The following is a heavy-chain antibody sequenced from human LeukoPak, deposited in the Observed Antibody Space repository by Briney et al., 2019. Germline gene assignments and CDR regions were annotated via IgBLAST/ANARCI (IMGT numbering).Heavy chain of an antibody. CDR3: ARGQRAGLFDY. CDR2: IYHSGST. D-gene: IGHD6-19*01. J-gene: IGHJ4*02. V-gene: IGHV4-4*02. CDR1: GGSISSSNW. Sequence: SETLSLTCAVSGGSISSSNWWSWVRQPPGKGLEWIGEIYHSGSTNYNPSLKSRVTISVDTSKNQFSLKLSSVSAADTAVYYCARGQRAGLFDYWGQGTLVTVSS.